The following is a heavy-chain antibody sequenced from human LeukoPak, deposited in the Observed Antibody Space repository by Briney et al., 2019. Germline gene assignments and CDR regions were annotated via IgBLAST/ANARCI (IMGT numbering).Heavy chain of an antibody. D-gene: IGHD1-26*01. V-gene: IGHV5-51*01. CDR1: GXSFTSYW. CDR2: IFPSDSDT. Sequence: SGESLKISCKGSGXSFTSYWIGWVRQMPGKGLEWMGVIFPSDSDTRYSPSFEGQVTISADKSITTAYLQWSSLKASDTAMYYCAIKSGRYRDAFDIWGQGTMVTVSS. J-gene: IGHJ3*02. CDR3: AIKSGRYRDAFDI.